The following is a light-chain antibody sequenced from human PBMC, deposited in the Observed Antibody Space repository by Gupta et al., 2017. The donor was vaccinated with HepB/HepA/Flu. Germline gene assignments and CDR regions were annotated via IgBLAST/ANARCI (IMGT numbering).Light chain of an antibody. Sequence: EIVMTQSPATLSVSPGERDTLSCRASQSVSSNLAWYQQKPGQAPMLLIYGASTRATVIPDRFIGSGYGKECTLTISSLQSEEFAVYYCQQYNNGYPKDWTFGQGTKVEIK. CDR2: GAS. CDR1: QSVSSN. CDR3: QQYNNGYPKDWT. V-gene: IGKV3-15*01. J-gene: IGKJ1*01.